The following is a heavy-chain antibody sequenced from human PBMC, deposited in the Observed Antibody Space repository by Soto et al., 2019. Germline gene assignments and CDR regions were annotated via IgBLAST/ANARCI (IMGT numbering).Heavy chain of an antibody. CDR2: IIPIFGTA. D-gene: IGHD3-22*01. Sequence: ASVNVSCKASGGTFSSYAISWVRQAPGQGLEWMGGIIPIFGTANYAQKFQGRVTITADESTSTAYMELSSLRSEDTAVYYCASGPITMIVVTTPKTLVYWGQGTLVTVSS. CDR3: ASGPITMIVVTTPKTLVY. CDR1: GGTFSSYA. J-gene: IGHJ4*02. V-gene: IGHV1-69*13.